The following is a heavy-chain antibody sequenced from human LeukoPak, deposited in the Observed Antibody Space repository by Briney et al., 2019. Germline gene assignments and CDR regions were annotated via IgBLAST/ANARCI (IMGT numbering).Heavy chain of an antibody. J-gene: IGHJ5*02. CDR2: INHSGST. V-gene: IGHV4-34*01. D-gene: IGHD6-19*01. CDR1: GGSFSGYY. Sequence: PSETLSLTCAVYGGSFSGYYWSWIRQPPGKGLEWIGEINHSGSTNYNPSLKSRVTISVDTSKNQFSLKLSSVTAADTAVYYCARGRQWLEYNRFDPWGQGTLVTVSS. CDR3: ARGRQWLEYNRFDP.